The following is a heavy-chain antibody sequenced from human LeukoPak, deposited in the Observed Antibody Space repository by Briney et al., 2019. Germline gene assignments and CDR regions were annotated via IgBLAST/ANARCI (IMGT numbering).Heavy chain of an antibody. Sequence: PGGSLRLSCAASGFTVSSNYMSWVRQAPGKGLEWVSVIYSGGSTYYADSVKGRFTISRDNSKNTLYLQMNSLRAEDTAVYCCARTYYYDSSGYYGLDYWGQGTLVTVSS. CDR1: GFTVSSNY. CDR3: ARTYYYDSSGYYGLDY. V-gene: IGHV3-53*01. CDR2: IYSGGST. J-gene: IGHJ4*02. D-gene: IGHD3-22*01.